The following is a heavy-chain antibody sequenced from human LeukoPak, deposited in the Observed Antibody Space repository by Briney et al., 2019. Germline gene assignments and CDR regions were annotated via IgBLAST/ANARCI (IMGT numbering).Heavy chain of an antibody. J-gene: IGHJ4*02. V-gene: IGHV3-23*01. CDR2: IFGSGDTT. Sequence: PGGSLRLSCAASGFTISSYGLNWVRQAPLKGLEWVSVIFGSGDTTYYADSVKGRFTISRDKSKNTLYLQMHSLRAEDTAVYYCAKDQKPDSGYDIDHWGQGTLVTVSS. CDR3: AKDQKPDSGYDIDH. D-gene: IGHD5-12*01. CDR1: GFTISSYG.